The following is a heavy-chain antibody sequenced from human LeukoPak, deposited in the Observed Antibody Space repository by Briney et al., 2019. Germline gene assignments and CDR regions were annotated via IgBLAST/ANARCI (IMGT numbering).Heavy chain of an antibody. CDR3: GQDPNGTYIGAFDS. J-gene: IGHJ3*01. CDR2: ILGGGGT. V-gene: IGHV3-23*01. Sequence: GGSLRLSCAASGLIFHNYALVWIRRAPGKGPEWVSAILGGGGTFYADAVKRRFTISRDNSKKTLYLQMNSLRAEDTATYYCGQDPNGTYIGAFDSCGRGTMVSVSS. CDR1: GLIFHNYA. D-gene: IGHD1-1*01.